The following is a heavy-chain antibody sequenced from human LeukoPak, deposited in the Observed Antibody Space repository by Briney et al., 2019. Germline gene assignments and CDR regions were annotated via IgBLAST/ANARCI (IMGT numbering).Heavy chain of an antibody. CDR3: ARSLGRYRAYVVNDPYEF. CDR2: IIHNGEST. CDR1: GFSSSIYS. Sequence: PAGSLTLSCAVSGFSSSIYSLHWVRQAPPGGLEYVFAIIHNGESTYYATSVKDRFTISRDNSKNPLYLQMGSLRAEDMAMYYWARSLGRYRAYVVNDPYEFWGQGTLVTVSS. J-gene: IGHJ4*02. D-gene: IGHD5-12*01. V-gene: IGHV3-64*01.